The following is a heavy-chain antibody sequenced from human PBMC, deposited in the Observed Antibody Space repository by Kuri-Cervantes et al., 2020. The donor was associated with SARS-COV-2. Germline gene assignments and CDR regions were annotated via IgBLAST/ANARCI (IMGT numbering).Heavy chain of an antibody. CDR2: IKSKTDGGTT. J-gene: IGHJ6*04. D-gene: IGHD4-17*01. CDR3: TTGEPMTTVKDV. Sequence: GESLKISCAASGFTFSSYAMSWVRQAPGKGLEWVGRIKSKTDGGTTDYAAPVKGRFTISRDDSKSTLYLQMNSLKTEDTAVYYCTTGEPMTTVKDVWGKGTTVTVSS. V-gene: IGHV3-15*01. CDR1: GFTFSSYA.